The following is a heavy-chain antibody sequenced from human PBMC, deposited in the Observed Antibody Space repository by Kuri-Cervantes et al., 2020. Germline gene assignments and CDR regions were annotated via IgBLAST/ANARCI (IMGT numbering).Heavy chain of an antibody. Sequence: LRLSCAVSGYSISSGNWWGWLRQTPGKRLEWIAYIYYSGSTYYNPSPKSRVTMSVDTSKSQLSLKLSSVTAVDTAVYYCARFSGYASDWGQGTLVTVSS. CDR1: GYSISSGNW. V-gene: IGHV4-28*01. D-gene: IGHD5-12*01. J-gene: IGHJ4*02. CDR3: ARFSGYASD. CDR2: IYYSGST.